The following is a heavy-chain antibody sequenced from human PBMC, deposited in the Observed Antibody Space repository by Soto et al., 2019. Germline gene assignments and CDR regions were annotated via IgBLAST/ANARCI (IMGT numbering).Heavy chain of an antibody. CDR2: INPNSGGT. J-gene: IGHJ6*02. D-gene: IGHD1-20*01. CDR1: GHTFTGYY. CDR3: ARGDNWNLSNMDV. V-gene: IGHV1-2*04. Sequence: ASVKVSCKASGHTFTGYYMHWVRQAPGQGLEWMGWINPNSGGTNYAQKFQGWVTMTRDTSISTAYMELSRLRSDDTAVYYCARGDNWNLSNMDVWGQGTTVTVSS.